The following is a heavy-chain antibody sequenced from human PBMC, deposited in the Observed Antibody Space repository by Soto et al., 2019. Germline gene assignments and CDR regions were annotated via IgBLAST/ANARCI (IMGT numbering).Heavy chain of an antibody. D-gene: IGHD6-13*01. CDR2: IYPGDSDT. CDR1: GYSFTSYW. Sequence: PGESLKISCKGSGYSFTSYWIGWVRQMPGKGLEWMGIIYPGDSDTRYSPSFQGQVTISADKSISTAYLQWSSLKASDTAMYYCARAGIAADGTFGMDVWGQGTTVTGS. V-gene: IGHV5-51*01. CDR3: ARAGIAADGTFGMDV. J-gene: IGHJ6*02.